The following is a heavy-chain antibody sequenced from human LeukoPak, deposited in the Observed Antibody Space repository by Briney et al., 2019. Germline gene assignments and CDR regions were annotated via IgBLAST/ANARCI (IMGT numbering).Heavy chain of an antibody. J-gene: IGHJ5*02. CDR1: GDSVSSNSAA. Sequence: SQTLSLTCAISGDSVSSNSAAWNWIRQSPSRGLEWLGRTYYRSKWYNDYAVSVKSRITINPDTSKNQFSLQLNSVTPEDTAVYYRARDLFRFGLYYDSSGYYYGGWFDPWGQGTLVTVSS. CDR2: TYYRSKWYN. D-gene: IGHD3-22*01. V-gene: IGHV6-1*01. CDR3: ARDLFRFGLYYDSSGYYYGGWFDP.